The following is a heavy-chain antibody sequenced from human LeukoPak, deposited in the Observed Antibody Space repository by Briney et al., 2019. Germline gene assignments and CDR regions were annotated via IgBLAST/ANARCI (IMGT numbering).Heavy chain of an antibody. D-gene: IGHD2-21*02. CDR2: IYPGDSDT. V-gene: IGHV5-51*01. CDR1: GYSFTSYW. J-gene: IGHJ5*02. Sequence: GESLKISCKGSGYSFTSYWNGWVRQMPGKGLERMGIIYPGDSDTRYSPSFQGQVTISADKSISTAYLQWSSLKASDTAMYYCARHVVVTANWFDPWGQGTLVTVSS. CDR3: ARHVVVTANWFDP.